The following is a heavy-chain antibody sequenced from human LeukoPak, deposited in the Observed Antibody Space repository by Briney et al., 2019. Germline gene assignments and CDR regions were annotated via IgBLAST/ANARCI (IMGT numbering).Heavy chain of an antibody. Sequence: GASVKVSCKASGYIFTSYGISWVRQAPGQGLEWMGWISGYNGNTNYAQKVQGRVTMTTDTSTSTAYMELRSLRSDDTAVYYCARETEVAYADYWGQGTLVTVSS. CDR1: GYIFTSYG. CDR3: ARETEVAYADY. J-gene: IGHJ4*02. CDR2: ISGYNGNT. D-gene: IGHD2-15*01. V-gene: IGHV1-18*01.